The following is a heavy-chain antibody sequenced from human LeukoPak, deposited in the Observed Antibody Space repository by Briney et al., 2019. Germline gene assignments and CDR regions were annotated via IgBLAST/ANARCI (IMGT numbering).Heavy chain of an antibody. V-gene: IGHV1-69*04. CDR2: IIPLLDIT. Sequence: SVKVSCKASGGALSNYGISWVRQAPGQGLEWMGRIIPLLDITTYAERFQGRVTITADKSTSTAYMEVSSLRSEDTAVYYCATDGPAAMGADYLYGLDVWGQGTTVTVSS. J-gene: IGHJ6*02. CDR3: ATDGPAAMGADYLYGLDV. CDR1: GGALSNYG. D-gene: IGHD2-2*01.